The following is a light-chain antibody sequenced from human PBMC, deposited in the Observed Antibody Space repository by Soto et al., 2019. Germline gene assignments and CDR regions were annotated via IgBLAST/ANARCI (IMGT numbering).Light chain of an antibody. Sequence: EIGMTQFPATLSVSPGERATLSCRASQSVSSNLAWYQQKPGQAPRLLIYGASTRATGIPAMFSGSVSGTEFTLTISSRQSEDFVVYYCQHYNNWPPWTFCQGTKVEIK. V-gene: IGKV3-15*01. J-gene: IGKJ1*01. CDR3: QHYNNWPPWT. CDR1: QSVSSN. CDR2: GAS.